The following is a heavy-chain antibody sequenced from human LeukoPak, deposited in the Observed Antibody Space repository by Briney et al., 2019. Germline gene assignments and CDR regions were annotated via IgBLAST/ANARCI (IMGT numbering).Heavy chain of an antibody. CDR3: ARPNITYYYDGFDV. J-gene: IGHJ3*01. D-gene: IGHD3-10*01. CDR1: GYHFNNYW. V-gene: IGHV5-51*01. CDR2: IYPNDSDT. Sequence: GESLEISLKGSGYHFNNYWIAWVRQMPGKGLESMGIIYPNDSDTRYRPSFQGQVSISADKSINTAYLQWSSLKASDTAMYFCARPNITYYYDGFDVWGQGTMVTVSS.